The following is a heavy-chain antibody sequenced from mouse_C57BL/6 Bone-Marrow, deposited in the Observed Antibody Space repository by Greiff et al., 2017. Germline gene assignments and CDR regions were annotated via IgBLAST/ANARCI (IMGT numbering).Heavy chain of an antibody. D-gene: IGHD2-4*01. V-gene: IGHV7-3*01. CDR2: IRNKANGYTT. J-gene: IGHJ2*01. Sequence: EVKLMESGGGLVQPGGSLGLSCAASGFTFTDYYMSWVRQPPGKALEWLGFIRNKANGYTTEYSASVQGRFTISRDNSQSILYLQMNALRAEDSATYYGAGYGRLRRGDYFDYWGQGTTLTVSS. CDR3: AGYGRLRRGDYFDY. CDR1: GFTFTDYY.